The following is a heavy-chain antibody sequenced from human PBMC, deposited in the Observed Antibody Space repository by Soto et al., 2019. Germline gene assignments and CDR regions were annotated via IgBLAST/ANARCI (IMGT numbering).Heavy chain of an antibody. CDR3: ARWWSGSRQGFDS. J-gene: IGHJ5*01. CDR2: SNYSGST. V-gene: IGHV4-31*03. Sequence: QVQLQESGPGLVKPSQTLSLTCTVSGGSISSGDYYWSWIRQHPGKGLEWIGYSNYSGSTYYNPSLKCRVTISVDTSTNQFSLKLSSVTAADTAVYYFARWWSGSRQGFDSWGQGTLVTVSS. D-gene: IGHD3-3*01. CDR1: GGSISSGDYY.